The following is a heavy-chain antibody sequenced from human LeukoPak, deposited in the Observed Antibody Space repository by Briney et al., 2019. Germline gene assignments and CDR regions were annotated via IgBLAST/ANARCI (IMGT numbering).Heavy chain of an antibody. Sequence: GGSLRLSCAASGFTFSSYSINWVRQAPGKGLEWVANINQDGSGEYYVDSVKGRFTISRDNAKNSVSLQMNSLRAEDTAMYYCARKVGKYSGWYNYWGQGTLVTVSS. CDR3: ARKVGKYSGWYNY. V-gene: IGHV3-7*01. CDR1: GFTFSSYS. CDR2: INQDGSGE. J-gene: IGHJ4*02. D-gene: IGHD6-19*01.